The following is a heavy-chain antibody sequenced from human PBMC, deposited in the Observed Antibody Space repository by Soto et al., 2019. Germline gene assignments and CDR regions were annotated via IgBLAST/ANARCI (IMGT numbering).Heavy chain of an antibody. Sequence: QVQLQESGPGLVKPSQTLSLTCTVSGGSISSGNYYWSWIRQPPGKGLEWIGYIYYSGSTYYNPSLKRRVTISVDTSKNQFSLKLSSVTAADTAVYYCARGEYYDFWSGNPLIYWGQGTLVTVSS. CDR1: GGSISSGNYY. D-gene: IGHD3-3*01. J-gene: IGHJ4*02. CDR3: ARGEYYDFWSGNPLIY. CDR2: IYYSGST. V-gene: IGHV4-30-4*01.